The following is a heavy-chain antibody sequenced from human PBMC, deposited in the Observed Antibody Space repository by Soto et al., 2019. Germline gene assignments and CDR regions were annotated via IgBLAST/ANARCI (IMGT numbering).Heavy chain of an antibody. CDR3: ARIRGYYDFWSGYSYGMDV. V-gene: IGHV5-51*01. CDR2: IYPGDSDT. D-gene: IGHD3-3*01. J-gene: IGHJ6*02. Sequence: PGESLKISCXGSGYSFTSYWIGWVRQMPGKGLEWMGIIYPGDSDTRYSPSFQGQVTISADKSISTAYLQWSSLKASDTAMYYCARIRGYYDFWSGYSYGMDVWGQGTTVTVSS. CDR1: GYSFTSYW.